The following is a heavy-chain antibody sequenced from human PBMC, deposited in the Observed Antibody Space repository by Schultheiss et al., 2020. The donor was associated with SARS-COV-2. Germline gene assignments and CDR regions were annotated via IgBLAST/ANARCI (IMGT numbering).Heavy chain of an antibody. D-gene: IGHD4-11*01. CDR2: INPNNGDT. Sequence: ASVKVSCKASGYTFTGYYMHWVRQAPGQGLEWMGWINPNNGDTNYAQRFQGRVTMTRDTSISTAYMELSSLRSEDTAVYYCARMGVYSNYKLDYWGQGTLVTVSS. V-gene: IGHV1-2*02. J-gene: IGHJ4*02. CDR3: ARMGVYSNYKLDY. CDR1: GYTFTGYY.